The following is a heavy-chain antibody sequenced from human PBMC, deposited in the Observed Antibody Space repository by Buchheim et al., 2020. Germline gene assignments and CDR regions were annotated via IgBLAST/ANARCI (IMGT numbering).Heavy chain of an antibody. CDR2: INSDGSST. V-gene: IGHV3-74*01. Sequence: EVQLVESGGGLVQPGGSLRLSCAASGFTFSSYWMHWVRQAPGKGLVWVSRINSDGSSTSYADSVKGRFIISRDNAKNTLYLQMNSLRAEDTAVYYCARVEVGYYGSGSYYLGGYDAFDIWGQGT. J-gene: IGHJ3*02. CDR3: ARVEVGYYGSGSYYLGGYDAFDI. CDR1: GFTFSSYW. D-gene: IGHD3-10*01.